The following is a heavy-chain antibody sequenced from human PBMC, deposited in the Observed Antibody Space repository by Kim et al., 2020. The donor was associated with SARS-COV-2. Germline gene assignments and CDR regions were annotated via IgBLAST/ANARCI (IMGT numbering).Heavy chain of an antibody. V-gene: IGHV3-66*02. CDR3: ARDLGIVGATSYYYYGMDV. J-gene: IGHJ6*02. D-gene: IGHD1-26*01. CDR1: GFTVSSNY. Sequence: GGSLRLSCAASGFTVSSNYMSWVRQAPGKGLEWVSVIYSGGSTYYADSVKGRFTISRDNSKNTLYLQMNSLRAEDTAVYYCARDLGIVGATSYYYYGMDVWGQGTTVTVSS. CDR2: IYSGGST.